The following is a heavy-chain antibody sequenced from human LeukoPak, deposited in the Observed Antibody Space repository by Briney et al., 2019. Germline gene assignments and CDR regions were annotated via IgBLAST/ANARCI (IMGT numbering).Heavy chain of an antibody. J-gene: IGHJ3*01. CDR3: ARAPLREHAFDF. D-gene: IGHD1-26*01. Sequence: RASQTLSLTCSVSGGSISSDDYYWSWIRQPPGKGLEWIGFIYYSGSTYYNPSLRSRVTISVDTSKSQFSLKMSSVTVADTAVYYCARAPLREHAFDFWGQGTVVTVSS. CDR2: IYYSGST. CDR1: GGSISSDDYY. V-gene: IGHV4-31*03.